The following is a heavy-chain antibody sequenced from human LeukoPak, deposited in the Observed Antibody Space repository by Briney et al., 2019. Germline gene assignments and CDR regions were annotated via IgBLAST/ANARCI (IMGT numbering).Heavy chain of an antibody. D-gene: IGHD3-22*01. J-gene: IGHJ3*02. Sequence: GGSLRLSCAASGFTFSSYAMTWVRQAPGKGLEWISAISGSAYSTSYADSVKGRFTISRDNSKNTLCLQMNSLRAEDTAIYYCARNTSGFKLGDAFDIWGQGTMVTVSS. CDR3: ARNTSGFKLGDAFDI. CDR2: ISGSAYST. CDR1: GFTFSSYA. V-gene: IGHV3-23*01.